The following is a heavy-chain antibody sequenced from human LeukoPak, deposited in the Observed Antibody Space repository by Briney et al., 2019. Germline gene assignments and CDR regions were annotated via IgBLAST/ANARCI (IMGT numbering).Heavy chain of an antibody. CDR2: ISGSGGST. J-gene: IGHJ6*02. CDR3: AKGGLWYGDYYGMDV. CDR1: GFTFSSYA. D-gene: IGHD2-21*01. Sequence: GGSLRLSCAASGFTFSSYAMSWVRQAPGKGLEYVSVISGSGGSTHYRDSVKGRFTISRDNSKNTLYLQMNSLRVEDTAVYYCAKGGLWYGDYYGMDVWGQGTTVTVSS. V-gene: IGHV3-23*01.